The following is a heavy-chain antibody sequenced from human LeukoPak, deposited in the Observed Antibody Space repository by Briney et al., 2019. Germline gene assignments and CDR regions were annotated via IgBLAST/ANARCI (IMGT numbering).Heavy chain of an antibody. D-gene: IGHD3-3*01. J-gene: IGHJ4*02. V-gene: IGHV1-69*13. Sequence: SVKVSCKASGGTFGSYAISWVRQAPGQGLEWMGGIIPIFGTANYAQKFQGRVTITADESTSTAYMELSSLRSEDTAVYYCARGFWSGYWSYFDYWGQGTLVTVSS. CDR2: IIPIFGTA. CDR3: ARGFWSGYWSYFDY. CDR1: GGTFGSYA.